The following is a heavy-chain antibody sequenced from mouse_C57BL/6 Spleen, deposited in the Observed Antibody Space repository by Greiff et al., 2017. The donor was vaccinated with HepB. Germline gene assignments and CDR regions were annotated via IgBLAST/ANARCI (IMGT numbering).Heavy chain of an antibody. V-gene: IGHV1-20*01. CDR3: AREGTITTKWYFDV. CDR1: GYSFTGYF. J-gene: IGHJ1*03. CDR2: INPYNGDT. Sequence: EVQLQQSGPELVKPGDSVKISCKASGYSFTGYFMNWVMQSHGKSLEWIGRINPYNGDTFYNQKFKGKATLTVDKSSSTAHMELRSLTSEDSAVYYCAREGTITTKWYFDVWGTGTTVTVSS. D-gene: IGHD2-4*01.